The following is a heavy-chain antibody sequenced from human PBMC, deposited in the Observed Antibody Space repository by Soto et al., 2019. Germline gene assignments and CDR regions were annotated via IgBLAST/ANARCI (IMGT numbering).Heavy chain of an antibody. V-gene: IGHV6-1*01. D-gene: IGHD6-6*01. CDR3: ARGPEYSSSSLLADSYYGMDV. Sequence: SQTLSLPCAISGDSVSSNSAAWNWIRQSPSRGLEWLGRTYYRSKWYNDYAVSVKSLITINPDTSKNQFSLQRNSVTPEDTAVYYCARGPEYSSSSLLADSYYGMDVWGQGTTFTGSS. J-gene: IGHJ6*02. CDR1: GDSVSSNSAA. CDR2: TYYRSKWYN.